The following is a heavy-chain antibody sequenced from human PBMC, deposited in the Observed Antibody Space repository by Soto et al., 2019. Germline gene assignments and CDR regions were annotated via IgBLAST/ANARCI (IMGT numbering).Heavy chain of an antibody. CDR3: ARLEYSSSWYPFHFDY. V-gene: IGHV4-39*01. CDR1: GSSINSSSYY. J-gene: IGHJ4*02. CDR2: IYYSGST. D-gene: IGHD6-13*01. Sequence: HSETLSLTCTVSGSSINSSSYYWGWIRQDPEKGLEWIGSIYYSGSTYYNPSLKSRVTISVDTSKNQFSLKLSSVTAADTAVYYCARLEYSSSWYPFHFDYWGQGTLVTVSS.